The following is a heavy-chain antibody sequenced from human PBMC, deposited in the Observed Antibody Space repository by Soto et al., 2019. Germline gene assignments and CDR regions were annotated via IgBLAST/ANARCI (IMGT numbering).Heavy chain of an antibody. Sequence: GASVKVSCKASGYTFTGYYMHWVRQAPGQGLEWMGWINPNSGGTNYAQKFQGWVTMTRDTSISTAYMELSRLRSDDTAVYYCARRRSSGWYFGLDTFDIWGQGTMVTVSS. D-gene: IGHD6-19*01. CDR3: ARRRSSGWYFGLDTFDI. V-gene: IGHV1-2*04. J-gene: IGHJ3*02. CDR2: INPNSGGT. CDR1: GYTFTGYY.